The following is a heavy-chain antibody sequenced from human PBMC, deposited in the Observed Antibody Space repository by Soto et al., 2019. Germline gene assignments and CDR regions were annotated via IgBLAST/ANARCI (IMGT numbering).Heavy chain of an antibody. D-gene: IGHD1-1*01. CDR2: TYSSGGA. CDR3: ATTRGSAVYFYFYGLDV. CDR1: GGSINGNNYS. Sequence: LQESGPGLVKPSETLSLTCSISGGSINGNNYSWGWIRQPPGRGLEWIGNTYSSGGAYYDPSFKSRASISVDTSKSQVFLKLTSVTAADTAIYYCATTRGSAVYFYFYGLDVWGHGTTVTVSS. J-gene: IGHJ6*02. V-gene: IGHV4-39*07.